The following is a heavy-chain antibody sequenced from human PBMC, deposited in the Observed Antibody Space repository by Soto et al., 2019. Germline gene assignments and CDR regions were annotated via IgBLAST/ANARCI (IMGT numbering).Heavy chain of an antibody. Sequence: SETLSLTCAVCGGSFSGYYWSWIRQPPGKGLEWIGEINHSGSTNYNPSLKSRVTISVDTSKNQFSLKLSSVTAADTAVYYCARDSLDYYGSGSPGMDVWGQGTTVTVSS. CDR2: INHSGST. J-gene: IGHJ6*02. CDR1: GGSFSGYY. V-gene: IGHV4-34*01. CDR3: ARDSLDYYGSGSPGMDV. D-gene: IGHD3-10*01.